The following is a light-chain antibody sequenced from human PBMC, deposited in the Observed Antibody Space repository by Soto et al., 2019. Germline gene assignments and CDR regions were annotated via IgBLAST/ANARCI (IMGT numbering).Light chain of an antibody. J-gene: IGLJ1*01. CDR3: NSFRVNHLYV. CDR2: EVT. V-gene: IGLV2-14*01. Sequence: QSAVTQPASVSGSPGQTITISCTGTSSDIGGYNAVSWYQHHPGKAPKLIIYEVTHRPAGISDRFSASKSGNTASLTISGLQAEDEADYYCNSFRVNHLYVFGTGTKVTVL. CDR1: SSDIGGYNA.